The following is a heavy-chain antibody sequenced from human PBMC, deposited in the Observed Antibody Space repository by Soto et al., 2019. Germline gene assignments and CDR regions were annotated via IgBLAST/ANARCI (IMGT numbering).Heavy chain of an antibody. V-gene: IGHV1-69*06. CDR3: ARRDTSGFLRYFDN. D-gene: IGHD3-3*01. CDR1: GGTLSSFINYP. CDR2: IVPNVGTV. Sequence: ASVKVSCKASGGTLSSFINYPINWVRQAPGQGLEWMGGIVPNVGTVNYAQKFQGRVTVTADKSTGTEYMELSSLRSEDTALYYCARRDTSGFLRYFDNWGQGTLVTVSS. J-gene: IGHJ4*03.